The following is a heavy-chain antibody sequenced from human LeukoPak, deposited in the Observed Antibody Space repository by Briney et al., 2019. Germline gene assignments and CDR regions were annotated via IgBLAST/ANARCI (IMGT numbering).Heavy chain of an antibody. CDR1: GYTFTSYG. J-gene: IGHJ4*02. Sequence: ASVKVSCKASGYTFTSYGISWVRQAPGQGLEWMGWISAYNGNTNYAQKLQGRVTMTTDTSTSTAYMELRSLRSDDTAVCYCARLREGMIVVIFDYWGQGTLVTVSS. CDR2: ISAYNGNT. CDR3: ARLREGMIVVIFDY. D-gene: IGHD3-22*01. V-gene: IGHV1-18*01.